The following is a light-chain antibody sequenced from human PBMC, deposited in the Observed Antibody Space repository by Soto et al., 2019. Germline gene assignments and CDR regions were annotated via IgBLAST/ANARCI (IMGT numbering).Light chain of an antibody. V-gene: IGKV2-28*01. J-gene: IGKJ1*01. CDR3: MQPLQSWT. CDR2: LGS. Sequence: DIVLTQSPPSLPVTPGEPASISCRSSQSLLHSNGYNYLDWYLQKPGQSPQLLIYLGSNRASGVPDRFSGSGSGRDFTLKISRVEAEDVGVYYCMQPLQSWTFGQGTKVDIK. CDR1: QSLLHSNGYNY.